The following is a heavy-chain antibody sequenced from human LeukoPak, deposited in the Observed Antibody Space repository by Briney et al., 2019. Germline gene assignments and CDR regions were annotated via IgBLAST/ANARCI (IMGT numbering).Heavy chain of an antibody. D-gene: IGHD3-10*01. V-gene: IGHV3-23*01. CDR3: AKALNYGSGVNWFDP. Sequence: GSLRLSCAASGFTFSSYAMSWVRQAPGKGLEWVSAISGSGGSTYYADSVKGRFTISRDNSKNTLYLQMNSLRAEDTAVYYCAKALNYGSGVNWFDPWGQGTLVTVSS. CDR2: ISGSGGST. J-gene: IGHJ5*02. CDR1: GFTFSSYA.